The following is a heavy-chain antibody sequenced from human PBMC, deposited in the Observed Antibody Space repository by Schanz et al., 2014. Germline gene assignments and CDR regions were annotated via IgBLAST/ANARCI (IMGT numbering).Heavy chain of an antibody. D-gene: IGHD3-10*01. CDR2: IWFDGTNK. CDR1: GFTFSSYY. Sequence: QVQLVESGGGLVKPGGSLRLSCAASGFTFSSYYMSWIRQAPGKGLEWLAVIWFDGTNKYNADSVKGRFTISRDTSKNTLYLLLNSLRAEDTAVYYCARDQYYFGSGNPFDIWGQGTMVTGSS. J-gene: IGHJ3*02. CDR3: ARDQYYFGSGNPFDI. V-gene: IGHV3-33*08.